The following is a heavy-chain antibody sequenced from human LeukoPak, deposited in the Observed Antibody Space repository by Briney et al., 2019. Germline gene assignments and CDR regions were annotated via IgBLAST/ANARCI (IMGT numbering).Heavy chain of an antibody. J-gene: IGHJ2*01. CDR1: GFTFSSSG. D-gene: IGHD6-19*01. V-gene: IGHV3-30*18. CDR3: AKQIPVARDWYFDL. Sequence: GGSLTLFCPASGFTFSSSGMHWVRQAPGKGLEWVAVISYDGSNKYYADSVKGRFTISRDNSKNTLYLQMISLRADDTAVYYCAKQIPVARDWYFDLWGRGTLVTVSS. CDR2: ISYDGSNK.